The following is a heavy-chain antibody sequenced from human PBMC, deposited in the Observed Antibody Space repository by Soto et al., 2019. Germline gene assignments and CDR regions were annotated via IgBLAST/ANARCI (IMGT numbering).Heavy chain of an antibody. CDR1: GGTFSSYA. J-gene: IGHJ6*02. V-gene: IGHV1-69*06. CDR3: VREGDCSGGSCYQYYYYGMDV. Sequence: QVQLVQSGAEAKKPGSSVKVSCKASGGTFSSYAISWVRQAPGQGLEWMGGIIPIFGTANYAQKFQGRVTITADKSTSTAYMELSSLRSEDTAVYYCVREGDCSGGSCYQYYYYGMDVWGQGTTVTVSS. D-gene: IGHD2-15*01. CDR2: IIPIFGTA.